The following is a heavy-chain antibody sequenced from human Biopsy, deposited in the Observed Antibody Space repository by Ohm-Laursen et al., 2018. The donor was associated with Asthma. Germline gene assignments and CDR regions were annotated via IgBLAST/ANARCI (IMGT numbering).Heavy chain of an antibody. CDR2: IYYSGST. V-gene: IGHV4-31*11. D-gene: IGHD3-22*01. CDR1: GGSISSGGY. CDR3: ARAQDYYDSRGYYRSFDY. J-gene: IGHJ4*02. Sequence: SQTLSLTCAVSGGSISSGGYWTWIRQPPGKGLEWIGFIYYSGSTYYNPSLKSRVSISIDTSKNQFSLKLNSVTAADTAVYYCARAQDYYDSRGYYRSFDYWGQGTLVTVSS.